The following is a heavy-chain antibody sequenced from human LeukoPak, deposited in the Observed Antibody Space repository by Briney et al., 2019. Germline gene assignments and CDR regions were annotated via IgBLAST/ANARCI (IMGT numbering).Heavy chain of an antibody. CDR3: ARVAAVAGTVIDY. Sequence: GGSLRLSCAASGFTFSSYGMHWVRRAPGKGLEWVSSIDSSGGYMFYADSVRGRFTISRDNAKNSLYLQMNSLRAEETAVYYCARVAAVAGTVIDYWGQGTLVTVSS. CDR1: GFTFSSYG. V-gene: IGHV3-21*01. J-gene: IGHJ4*02. CDR2: IDSSGGYM. D-gene: IGHD6-19*01.